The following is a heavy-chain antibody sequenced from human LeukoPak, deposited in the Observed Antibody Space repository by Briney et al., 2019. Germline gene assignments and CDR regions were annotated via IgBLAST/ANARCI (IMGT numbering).Heavy chain of an antibody. CDR1: GGSFSGYY. CDR3: ARAPYSSGWTHFDY. D-gene: IGHD6-19*01. Sequence: SETLSLTCAVYGGSFSGYYWSWIRQPPGKGLEWIGEINHSGSTNYNPSLKSRVTISVDTSKNQFSLKLSSVTAADTAVYYCARAPYSSGWTHFDYWGQGTLVTVSS. V-gene: IGHV4-34*01. J-gene: IGHJ4*02. CDR2: INHSGST.